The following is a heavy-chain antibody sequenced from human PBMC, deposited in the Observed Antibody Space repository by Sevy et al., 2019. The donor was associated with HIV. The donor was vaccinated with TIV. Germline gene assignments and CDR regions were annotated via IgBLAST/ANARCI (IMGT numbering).Heavy chain of an antibody. CDR1: GYTFTGYY. CDR2: INPNSGGT. D-gene: IGHD5-12*01. J-gene: IGHJ4*02. V-gene: IGHV1-2*02. CDR3: ARGRRDGYNSGPLIFDY. Sequence: ASVKVSCKASGYTFTGYYMHWVRQAPGQGLEWMGWINPNSGGTNYAQKFQGRVTMTRDTSISTAYMELGRLRSDDTAVYYCARGRRDGYNSGPLIFDYWGQGTLVTVSS.